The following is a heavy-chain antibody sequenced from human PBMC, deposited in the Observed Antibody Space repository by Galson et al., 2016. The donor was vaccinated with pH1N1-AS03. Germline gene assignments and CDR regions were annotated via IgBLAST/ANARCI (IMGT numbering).Heavy chain of an antibody. CDR1: RFTFNDYN. D-gene: IGHD3-16*01. CDR3: ARGARRAYFPYFVY. CDR2: ISYDGSYT. Sequence: SLRLSCAASRFTFNDYNVHWVRQAPGKGLYWVAVISYDGSYTYYADSVKGRFTISRDNSKNTLYLQMNSLRAEDSALYYCARGARRAYFPYFVYWGHGTLVTVSS. J-gene: IGHJ4*01. V-gene: IGHV3-30-3*01.